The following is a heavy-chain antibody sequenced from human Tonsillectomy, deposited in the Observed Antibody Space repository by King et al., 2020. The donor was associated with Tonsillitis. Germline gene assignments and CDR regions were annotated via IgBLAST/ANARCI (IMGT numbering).Heavy chain of an antibody. V-gene: IGHV5-51*03. CDR1: GYSFTNYW. Sequence: QLVQSGAEVKKPGESLKISCQVSGYSFTNYWIGWVRQMPEKGLEWMGIIYPGDSDTRYSPSFHGQVTISVDKSSRTAYLQWNSLKASDTAMYYCAREGQWLIHDAFDVWGQGTMVTVSS. J-gene: IGHJ3*01. CDR3: AREGQWLIHDAFDV. CDR2: IYPGDSDT. D-gene: IGHD6-19*01.